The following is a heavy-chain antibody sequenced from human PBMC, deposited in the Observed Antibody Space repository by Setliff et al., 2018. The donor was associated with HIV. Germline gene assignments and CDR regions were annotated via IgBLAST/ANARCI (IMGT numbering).Heavy chain of an antibody. V-gene: IGHV4-34*01. CDR3: AREYYYGSGSSFDP. CDR1: GGSFSGYF. Sequence: SETLSLTCAVYGGSFSGYFWNWIRQPPGRGLEWIGAINHYGGTNYNPSLKSRVTMSVDTSKNQFSLRLSSVTAADTAVYYCAREYYYGSGSSFDPWGQGTLVTVSS. D-gene: IGHD3-10*01. CDR2: INHYGGT. J-gene: IGHJ5*02.